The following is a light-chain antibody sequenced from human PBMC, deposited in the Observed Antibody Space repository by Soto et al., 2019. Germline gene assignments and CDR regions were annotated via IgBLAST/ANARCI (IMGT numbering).Light chain of an antibody. CDR3: QQYYSTPQT. CDR1: QSVLYISNNKNY. V-gene: IGKV4-1*01. CDR2: WAS. Sequence: DIVMTQSPASLAVSLGERATINCKSSQSVLYISNNKNYLAWYQQKPGQPPKLLIYWASTRESGVPDRFSGSGSGTDFTLTISSLQAEDAAVYYCQQYYSTPQTFGPGTAVEI. J-gene: IGKJ1*01.